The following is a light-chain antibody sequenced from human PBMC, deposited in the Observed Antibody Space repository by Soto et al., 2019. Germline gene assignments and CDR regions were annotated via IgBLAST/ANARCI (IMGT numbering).Light chain of an antibody. CDR1: QSISRY. J-gene: IGKJ3*01. CDR3: QQSYNFLFT. V-gene: IGKV1-39*01. Sequence: DIQMTQSPSSLSASVGDTVTITCRASQSISRYLNWYQQKPGKAPNLLIYGATSLQSGGPSRFSGSGSATDFTLTISSLQPEDFATYFCQQSYNFLFTFGPGTKVDI. CDR2: GAT.